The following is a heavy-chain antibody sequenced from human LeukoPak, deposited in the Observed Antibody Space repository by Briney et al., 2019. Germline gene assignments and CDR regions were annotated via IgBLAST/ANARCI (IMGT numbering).Heavy chain of an antibody. CDR1: GFSFNTYS. CDR2: INDDTP. D-gene: IGHD3-3*01. V-gene: IGHV3-23*01. Sequence: GGSLRLSCTTSGFSFNTYSMSWVRQAPGKGLEWVSAINDDTPYYTDSVRGRFTVSRDDSRDTLYLHLNSLRAEDTAIYYCAKEYDLWHEQGNWFDTWGQGVLVTVSS. CDR3: AKEYDLWHEQGNWFDT. J-gene: IGHJ5*02.